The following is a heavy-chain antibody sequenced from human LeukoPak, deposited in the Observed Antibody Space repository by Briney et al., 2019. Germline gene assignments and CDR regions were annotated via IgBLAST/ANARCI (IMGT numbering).Heavy chain of an antibody. CDR2: IIPIFGTA. CDR3: ASGPVRGVIMHDLYDY. D-gene: IGHD3-10*01. V-gene: IGHV1-69*06. Sequence: SVKVSCKASGGTFSSYAISWVRQAPGQRLEWMGGIIPIFGTANYAQKFQGRVTITADKSTSTAYMELSSLRSEDTAVYYCASGPVRGVIMHDLYDYWGQGTLVTVSS. J-gene: IGHJ4*02. CDR1: GGTFSSYA.